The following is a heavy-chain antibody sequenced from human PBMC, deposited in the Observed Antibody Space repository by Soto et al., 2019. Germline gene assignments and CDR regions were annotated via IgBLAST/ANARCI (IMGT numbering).Heavy chain of an antibody. Sequence: QVQLQESGPGLVKPSETLSLTCTVSGGSISSYYWSWLRPPPGKGLEWIGYIYYSGSTNYNPPLMSRVTISVDTSKNQLSLKLSSVTAAATAVYYCARAQDSEYFQHWGQGTLVTVSS. V-gene: IGHV4-59*01. CDR1: GGSISSYY. CDR3: ARAQDSEYFQH. CDR2: IYYSGST. J-gene: IGHJ1*01.